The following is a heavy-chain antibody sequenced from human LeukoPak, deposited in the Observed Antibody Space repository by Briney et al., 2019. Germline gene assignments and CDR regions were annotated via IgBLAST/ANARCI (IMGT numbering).Heavy chain of an antibody. Sequence: PGGSLRLSCAASGFTFDDYGMTWVRQAPGKGLEWVSGINWNGDTIGYADSVKGRFTIFRDNAKNSLYLQMNSLRAEDTALYYCARTVRPSKIYYFYYMDVWGKGTTVTVSS. J-gene: IGHJ6*03. V-gene: IGHV3-20*04. CDR3: ARTVRPSKIYYFYYMDV. D-gene: IGHD4-11*01. CDR1: GFTFDDYG. CDR2: INWNGDTI.